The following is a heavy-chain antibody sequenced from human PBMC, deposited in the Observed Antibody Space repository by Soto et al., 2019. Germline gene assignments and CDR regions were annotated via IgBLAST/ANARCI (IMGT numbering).Heavy chain of an antibody. Sequence: PSETLSLTCTVSGGSISSGGYYWSWIRQHPGKGLEWIGYIYYSGSTYYNPSLKSRVTISVDKSKNQFSLKLSSVTAADTAVYYCARVEGYCSSTSCSRRFDYWGQGTLVTVSS. D-gene: IGHD2-2*01. V-gene: IGHV4-31*03. CDR2: IYYSGST. J-gene: IGHJ4*02. CDR3: ARVEGYCSSTSCSRRFDY. CDR1: GGSISSGGYY.